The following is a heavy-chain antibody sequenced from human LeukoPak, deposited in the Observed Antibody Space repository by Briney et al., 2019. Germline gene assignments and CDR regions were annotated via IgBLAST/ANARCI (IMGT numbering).Heavy chain of an antibody. CDR1: GFTFSSYA. CDR2: ISGSGGST. D-gene: IGHD6-19*01. V-gene: IGHV3-23*01. J-gene: IGHJ4*02. CDR3: AKRGGSGWYFDY. Sequence: GGSLTLSCAASGFTFSSYAMSWVRQAPGKGLEWVSAISGSGGSTYYADSVKGRFTISRDNSKNTLYLQMNSLRAEDTAVYYCAKRGGSGWYFDYWGQGTLVTVSS.